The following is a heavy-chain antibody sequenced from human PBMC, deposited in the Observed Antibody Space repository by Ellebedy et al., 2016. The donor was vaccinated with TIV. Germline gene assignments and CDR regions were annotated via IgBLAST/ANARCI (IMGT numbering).Heavy chain of an antibody. D-gene: IGHD5-18*01. Sequence: MPSETLSLTCAVSGGSISSSHWWSWVRQPPGKGMEWIGEIYHSGSTNYNPSLKSRVTISVDTSKNQFSLKLSSVTAADTAVYFCAREGRDTAMGLDYWGQGTLVTVSS. J-gene: IGHJ4*02. CDR2: IYHSGST. CDR3: AREGRDTAMGLDY. CDR1: GGSISSSHW. V-gene: IGHV4-4*02.